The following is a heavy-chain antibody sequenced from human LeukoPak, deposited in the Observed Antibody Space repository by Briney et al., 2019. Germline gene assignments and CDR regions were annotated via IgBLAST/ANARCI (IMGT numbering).Heavy chain of an antibody. V-gene: IGHV1-2*02. Sequence: ASVKVSCKASGYTFTGYYIHWVRQAPGQGLEWMGWINPNSGGTNYAQKFQGRVTMTRDTSITTAYMELRTLRSDDTAVYYCARDRQGLTAGANNWFDPWGQGTLVSVSS. D-gene: IGHD6-13*01. CDR2: INPNSGGT. CDR3: ARDRQGLTAGANNWFDP. J-gene: IGHJ5*02. CDR1: GYTFTGYY.